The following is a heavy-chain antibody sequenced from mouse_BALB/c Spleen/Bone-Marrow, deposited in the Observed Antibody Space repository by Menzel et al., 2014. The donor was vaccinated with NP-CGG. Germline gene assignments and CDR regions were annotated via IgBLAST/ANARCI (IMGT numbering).Heavy chain of an antibody. CDR1: GFDFSGFW. V-gene: IGHV4-1*02. Sequence: EVMLVESGGGLVQPGRSLKLSCAASGFDFSGFWMGWVRQAPGKGLGWIGEINPDSSTINYTPSLKDRFIISRDNAKNTLYLQMSRLRSEDTAMYYCGRQGHYGGFAYWGRGTLVTVSA. D-gene: IGHD1-1*01. J-gene: IGHJ3*01. CDR2: INPDSSTI. CDR3: GRQGHYGGFAY.